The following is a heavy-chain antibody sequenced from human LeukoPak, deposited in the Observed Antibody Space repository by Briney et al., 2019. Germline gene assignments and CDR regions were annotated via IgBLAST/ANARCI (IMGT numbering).Heavy chain of an antibody. CDR1: GGSFSGYY. J-gene: IGHJ6*03. CDR3: ARVTYTVAARYYYYMDV. Sequence: SVTLSLTCAVYGGSFSGYYWSWIRQPLGKGLEWIGYIYYSGSTNYIPSLKSRVTISVDTSKSQFSLKLTSVTAADTAVYYCARVTYTVAARYYYYMDVWGKGTTVTVSS. CDR2: IYYSGST. D-gene: IGHD6-6*01. V-gene: IGHV4-59*01.